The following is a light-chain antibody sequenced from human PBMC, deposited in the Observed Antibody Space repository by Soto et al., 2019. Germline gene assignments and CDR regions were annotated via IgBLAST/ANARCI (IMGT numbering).Light chain of an antibody. Sequence: EIVLTQSPATLSLSPGERATLSCRASQSVSSYLAWYQQKSGQAPRLLIFDASNRATGIPARFSGSGSGTDFTRTISSLEPEDFAVYYCQQRSNWPPTFGGGTKVEIK. J-gene: IGKJ4*01. CDR1: QSVSSY. CDR2: DAS. CDR3: QQRSNWPPT. V-gene: IGKV3-11*01.